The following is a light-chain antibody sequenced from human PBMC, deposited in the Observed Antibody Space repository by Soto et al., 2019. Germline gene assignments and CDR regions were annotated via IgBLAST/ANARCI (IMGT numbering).Light chain of an antibody. CDR1: SSDVGGYNY. J-gene: IGLJ2*01. Sequence: SALTQPASVSGSPGQSVTISCTGTSSDVGGYNYVSWYQQHPGKAPTLMIYEVNYRPSGVSDRFSGSKSGNTASLTISGLHAEDEADYYCSSYTNSTTLVVFGGGTKLTVL. CDR2: EVN. CDR3: SSYTNSTTLVV. V-gene: IGLV2-14*01.